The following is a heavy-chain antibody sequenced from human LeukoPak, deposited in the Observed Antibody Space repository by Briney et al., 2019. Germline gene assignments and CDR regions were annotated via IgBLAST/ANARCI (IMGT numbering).Heavy chain of an antibody. CDR3: ARVVGSGSYLRFYYFDY. CDR1: GGSISSYY. V-gene: IGHV4-59*01. D-gene: IGHD1-26*01. J-gene: IGHJ4*02. Sequence: SETLFLTCTVSGGSISSYYWSWTRQPPGKGLEWIGYIYYSGSTNYNPSLKSRVTISVDTSKNQFSLKLNSVTAADTAVYYCARVVGSGSYLRFYYFDYWGQGTLVTVSS. CDR2: IYYSGST.